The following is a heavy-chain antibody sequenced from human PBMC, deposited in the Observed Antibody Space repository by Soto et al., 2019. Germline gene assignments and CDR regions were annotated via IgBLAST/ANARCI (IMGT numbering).Heavy chain of an antibody. D-gene: IGHD3-9*01. J-gene: IGHJ4*02. V-gene: IGHV1-8*01. CDR1: GYTFTSDD. CDR3: ARGLGGSNKLFDF. CDR2: MNPNSGNT. Sequence: ASVKGSCKAAGYTFTSDDINWVRQATGQGLEWMGWMNPNSGNTGYAQKFQGRVTMTRNTSISTAYMELSSLRSEDTAVYYCARGLGGSNKLFDFWGQGTLVTVSS.